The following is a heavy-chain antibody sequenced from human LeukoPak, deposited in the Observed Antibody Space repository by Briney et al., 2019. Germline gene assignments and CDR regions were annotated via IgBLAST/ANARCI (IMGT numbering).Heavy chain of an antibody. CDR2: MYHNGNT. Sequence: PSETLSLTCAVYGGSFSGYYWSWIRQPPGKGLEWIGEMYHNGNTNYNLSLKSRVTISVDTSKNQFSLRLSSVTAADTPLYYCARQPLYDISGYGQFDYWGQGTLVTVSS. CDR3: ARQPLYDISGYGQFDY. D-gene: IGHD3-22*01. J-gene: IGHJ4*02. CDR1: GGSFSGYY. V-gene: IGHV4-34*01.